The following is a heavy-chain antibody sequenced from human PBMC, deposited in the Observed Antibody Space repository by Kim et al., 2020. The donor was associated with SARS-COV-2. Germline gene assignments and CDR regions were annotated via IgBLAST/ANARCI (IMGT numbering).Heavy chain of an antibody. J-gene: IGHJ5*02. Sequence: SETLSLTCAVYGGSFSGYYWSWIRQPPGKGLEWIGEINHSGSTNYNPSLKSRVTISVDTSKNQFSLKLSSVTAADTAVYYCARVPGYDILTGYWPWGQGTLVTVSS. V-gene: IGHV4-34*01. CDR3: ARVPGYDILTGYWP. D-gene: IGHD3-9*01. CDR2: INHSGST. CDR1: GGSFSGYY.